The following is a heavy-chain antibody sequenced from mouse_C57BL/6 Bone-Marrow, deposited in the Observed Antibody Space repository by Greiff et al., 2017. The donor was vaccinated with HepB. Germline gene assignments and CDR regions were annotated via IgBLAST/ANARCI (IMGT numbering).Heavy chain of an antibody. CDR3: AGSTGTGLFDY. Sequence: QVQLKESGAELVRPGTSVKVSCKASGYAFTNYLIEWVKQRPGQGLEWIGVINPGSGGTNYNEKFKGKATLTADKSSSTAYMQLSSLTSEDSAVYFCAGSTGTGLFDYWGQGTTLTVSS. J-gene: IGHJ2*01. D-gene: IGHD4-1*02. V-gene: IGHV1-54*01. CDR1: GYAFTNYL. CDR2: INPGSGGT.